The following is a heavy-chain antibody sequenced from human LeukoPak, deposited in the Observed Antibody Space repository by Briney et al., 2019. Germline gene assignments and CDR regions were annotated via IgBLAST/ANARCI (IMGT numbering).Heavy chain of an antibody. Sequence: GGSLRLSCAASGFTFNTYWMHWVRQAPGEGLVWVSRIKSDGSDTSYADSVKGRFTISRDNAKNTLYLQMNSLRAKDTAVYYCARGFWTGVEYWGQGALVTVSS. V-gene: IGHV3-74*01. CDR1: GFTFNTYW. J-gene: IGHJ4*02. CDR2: IKSDGSDT. D-gene: IGHD3/OR15-3a*01. CDR3: ARGFWTGVEY.